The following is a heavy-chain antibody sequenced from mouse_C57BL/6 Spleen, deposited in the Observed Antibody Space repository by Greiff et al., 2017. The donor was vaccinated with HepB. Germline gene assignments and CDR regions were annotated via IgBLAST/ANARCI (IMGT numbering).Heavy chain of an antibody. V-gene: IGHV5-4*01. CDR1: GFTFSSCA. Sequence: EVQLVESGGGLVKPGGSLKLSCAASGFTFSSCAMSWVRQTPEKRLEWVATISDGGSYTYYPDNVKGRFTISRDNAKNNLYLQMSHLKSEDTAMYYCAREGVLDYAMDYWGQGTSVTVSS. CDR2: ISDGGSYT. J-gene: IGHJ4*01. CDR3: AREGVLDYAMDY. D-gene: IGHD2-14*01.